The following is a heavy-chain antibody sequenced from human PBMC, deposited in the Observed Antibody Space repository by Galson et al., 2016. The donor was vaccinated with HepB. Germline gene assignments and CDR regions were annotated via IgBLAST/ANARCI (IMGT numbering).Heavy chain of an antibody. CDR1: GGAISNYF. CDR2: IHDSGNT. Sequence: ETLSLTCTVSGGAISNYFWSWVRQSPGKELDWIGYIHDSGNTNYDPSIKSRVTISRDTSKNQFFLELTSVTAADTAVYYCARDEGFYNGMDVWGQGTTVTVAS. D-gene: IGHD2-2*02. CDR3: ARDEGFYNGMDV. V-gene: IGHV4-59*01. J-gene: IGHJ6*02.